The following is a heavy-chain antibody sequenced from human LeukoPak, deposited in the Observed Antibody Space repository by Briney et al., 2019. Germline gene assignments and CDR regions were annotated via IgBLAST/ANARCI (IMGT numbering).Heavy chain of an antibody. D-gene: IGHD2-15*01. Sequence: ASVKVSCKASGYTFTMYYMHWVRQAPGQGLEWMGWMNPNSGNTGYAQKFQGRVTMTRNTSISTAYMELSSLRSEDTAVYYCARGRKSVCSGGSCYSGWFDPWGQGTLVTVSS. J-gene: IGHJ5*02. CDR3: ARGRKSVCSGGSCYSGWFDP. CDR2: MNPNSGNT. V-gene: IGHV1-8*01. CDR1: GYTFTMYY.